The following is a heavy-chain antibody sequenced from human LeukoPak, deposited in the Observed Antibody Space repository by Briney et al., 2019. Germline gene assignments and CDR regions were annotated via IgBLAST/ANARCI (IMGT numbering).Heavy chain of an antibody. J-gene: IGHJ5*02. V-gene: IGHV1-69*04. CDR1: GGTFSSYA. Sequence: ASVKVSCKASGGTFSSYAISWVRQAPGQGVEWMGRIIPILGIANYAQKFQGRVTITADKSTSTAYMELSSLRSEDTAVYYCARDRITGTTENWLDPWGQGTLVTVSS. D-gene: IGHD1-7*01. CDR2: IIPILGIA. CDR3: ARDRITGTTENWLDP.